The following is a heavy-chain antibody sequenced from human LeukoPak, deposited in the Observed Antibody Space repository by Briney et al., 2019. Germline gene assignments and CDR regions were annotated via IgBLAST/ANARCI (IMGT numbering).Heavy chain of an antibody. Sequence: SETLSLTCTVSGGSISSYYWTWVRQPAGKGLEWIGRIYTSGGTNYNPSLKSRVTMSVDTSENRFSLKLTSLTAADTAVYYCARAPSYNSARLDVWGQGTTVTVSS. CDR1: GGSISSYY. CDR2: IYTSGGT. D-gene: IGHD1-1*01. V-gene: IGHV4-4*07. J-gene: IGHJ6*02. CDR3: ARAPSYNSARLDV.